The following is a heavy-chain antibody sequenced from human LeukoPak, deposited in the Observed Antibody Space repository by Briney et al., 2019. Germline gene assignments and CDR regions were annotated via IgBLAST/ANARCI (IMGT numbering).Heavy chain of an antibody. V-gene: IGHV4-38-2*02. CDR1: GYSISSGYY. D-gene: IGHD3-10*01. Sequence: PSETLSLTCTVSGYSISSGYYWGWIRQPPGKGLEWIGEINDSGRTNYNPSLESRVTISVDTSKNQFSLRLSSVTAADTAVYYCARHQEAMVRGVLYYMDVWGKGTTVTISS. J-gene: IGHJ6*03. CDR2: INDSGRT. CDR3: ARHQEAMVRGVLYYMDV.